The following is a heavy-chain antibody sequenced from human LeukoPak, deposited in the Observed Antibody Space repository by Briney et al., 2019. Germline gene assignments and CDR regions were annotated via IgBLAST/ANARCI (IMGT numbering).Heavy chain of an antibody. CDR2: IYYSGST. V-gene: IGHV4-59*11. Sequence: PSETLSLTCTVSGGSISSHYWSWIRQPPGKGLEWIGYIYYSGSTNYNPSLKSRVTISVDTSKNQFSLKLSSVTAADTAVYYCARVPSSSWYVFPSNWFDPWGQGTLVTVSS. CDR3: ARVPSSSWYVFPSNWFDP. CDR1: GGSISSHY. J-gene: IGHJ5*02. D-gene: IGHD6-13*01.